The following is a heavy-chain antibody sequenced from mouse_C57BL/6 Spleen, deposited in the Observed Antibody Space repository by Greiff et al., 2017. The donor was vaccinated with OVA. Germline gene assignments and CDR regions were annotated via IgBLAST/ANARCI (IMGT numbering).Heavy chain of an antibody. V-gene: IGHV3-6*01. Sequence: EVQLQESGPGLVKPSQSLSLTCSVTGYSITSGYYWNWIRQFPGNKLEWMGYISYDGSNNYNPSLKNRISITRDTSKNQFFLKLNSVTTEDTATYYCAREDYDYDGGYWGQGTTLTVSS. CDR2: ISYDGSN. CDR1: GYSITSGYY. D-gene: IGHD2-4*01. CDR3: AREDYDYDGGY. J-gene: IGHJ2*01.